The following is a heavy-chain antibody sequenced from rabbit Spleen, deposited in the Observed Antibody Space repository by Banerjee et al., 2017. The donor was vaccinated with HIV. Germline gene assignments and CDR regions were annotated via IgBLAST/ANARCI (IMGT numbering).Heavy chain of an antibody. D-gene: IGHD2-1*01. V-gene: IGHV1S7*01. CDR2: IVPIFGVT. CDR1: GFSFSSYS. Sequence: EESGGGWGQPGGSLNFSGKASGFSFSSYSRPGVGRAPGKGLEWIGYIVPIFGVTYYASWVNGRFTISSHNAQNTLFLQLNSLTAADTATYFCVREAGYGGYGDTNLWGQGTLVTVS. J-gene: IGHJ4*01. CDR3: VREAGYGGYGDTNL.